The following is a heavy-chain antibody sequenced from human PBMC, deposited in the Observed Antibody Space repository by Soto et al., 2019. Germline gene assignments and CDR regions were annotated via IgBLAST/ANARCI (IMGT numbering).Heavy chain of an antibody. CDR2: STNKANSYTT. J-gene: IGHJ4*02. CDR3: TVCGSGSEFGAK. D-gene: IGHD3-10*01. Sequence: EVQLVESGGGLVQPGGSLRLSCAASGFTFSDHYMDWVRQAPGKGLEWVGRSTNKANSYTTEYAASVKGRCTVSRDAAKSPLSLEMNSLKIEDAVVYYCTVCGSGSEFGAKWGQGTLVTVSS. V-gene: IGHV3-72*01. CDR1: GFTFSDHY.